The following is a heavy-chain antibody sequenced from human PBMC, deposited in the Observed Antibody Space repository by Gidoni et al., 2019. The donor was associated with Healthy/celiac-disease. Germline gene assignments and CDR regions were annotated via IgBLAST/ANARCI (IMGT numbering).Heavy chain of an antibody. CDR3: AREWGGRTRFDP. CDR1: GYTFTSNG. CDR2: ISAYNGTT. J-gene: IGHJ5*02. Sequence: QVQLVQSGAEVKKPGASVKVSCKASGYTFTSNGISWVRQAPGQGLGWVGWISAYNGTTHYAQKLQGRFTITTDTSTSTAYMELRSLRSDDTAVYYCAREWGGRTRFDPWGQGTLVTVSS. D-gene: IGHD3-16*01. V-gene: IGHV1-18*01.